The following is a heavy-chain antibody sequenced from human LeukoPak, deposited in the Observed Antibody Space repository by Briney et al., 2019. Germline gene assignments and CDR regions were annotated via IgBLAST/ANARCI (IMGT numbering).Heavy chain of an antibody. J-gene: IGHJ4*02. CDR3: ARGNFQRITIFGVVILYYFDY. CDR1: GFTFSSYW. V-gene: IGHV3-74*01. D-gene: IGHD3-3*01. Sequence: GGSLRLSCAASGFTFSSYWMHWARQAPGKGLVWVSRINSDGSSTSYADSVKGRFIISRDNAKNTLYLQMNSLRAEDTAVYYCARGNFQRITIFGVVILYYFDYWGQGTLVTVSS. CDR2: INSDGSST.